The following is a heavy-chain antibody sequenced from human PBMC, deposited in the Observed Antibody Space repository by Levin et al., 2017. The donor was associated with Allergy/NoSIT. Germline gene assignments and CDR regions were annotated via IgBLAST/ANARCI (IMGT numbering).Heavy chain of an antibody. CDR1: GFTVSSYS. CDR2: IRSSSDIT. J-gene: IGHJ4*02. CDR3: ARESGSGSYLEY. D-gene: IGHD1-26*01. Sequence: AGGSLRLSCAASGFTVSSYSLNWVRQAPGKGLEWVSYIRSSSDITYYAASVRGRFTISRDNAKNSLYLQMNSLGAEDTAVYYCARESGSGSYLEYWGQGTLVTVSS. V-gene: IGHV3-48*01.